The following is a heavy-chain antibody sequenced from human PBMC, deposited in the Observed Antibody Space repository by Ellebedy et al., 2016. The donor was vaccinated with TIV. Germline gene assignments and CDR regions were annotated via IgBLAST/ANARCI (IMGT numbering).Heavy chain of an antibody. V-gene: IGHV1-46*01. D-gene: IGHD6-6*01. CDR1: GYTFTNFY. J-gene: IGHJ5*02. CDR2: LFPGGGGT. CDR3: ATGVDSSSASA. Sequence: ASVKVSXXASGYTFTNFYIHWVRQAPGQGLEWMGLLFPGGGGTSYTQKFQGRATMIRDTSTSTVYMELASLTSDDTAVYYCATGVDSSSASAWGQGALVTVSS.